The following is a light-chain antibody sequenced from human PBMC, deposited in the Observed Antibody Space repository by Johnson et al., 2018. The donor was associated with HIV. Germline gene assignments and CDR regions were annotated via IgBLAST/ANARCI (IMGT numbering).Light chain of an antibody. CDR2: ENN. Sequence: QSVLTQPPSVSAAPGQKVTISCYGSSSNIGNNYVTWYQQLPGTAPKLLIYENNKRPSGIPDRFSGSKSGTSATLGITGLQTGAEADYYCRTWDSSLSAGVFGTGTKVTVL. V-gene: IGLV1-51*02. CDR3: RTWDSSLSAGV. J-gene: IGLJ1*01. CDR1: SSNIGNNY.